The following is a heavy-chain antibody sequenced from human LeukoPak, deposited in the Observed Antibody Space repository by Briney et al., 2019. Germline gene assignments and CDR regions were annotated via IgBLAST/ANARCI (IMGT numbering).Heavy chain of an antibody. J-gene: IGHJ4*02. CDR2: IKSKTDGGTT. D-gene: IGHD6-19*01. CDR3: TNTPIRIAVAGTVY. Sequence: GGSLRLSCAASGFTFSNAWMSWVRQAPGKGLEWVGRIKSKTDGGTTDYAAPVKGRFTISRDDSKNTLYLQMNSLKTEDTAVYYCTNTPIRIAVAGTVYWGQGTLVTVSS. V-gene: IGHV3-15*01. CDR1: GFTFSNAW.